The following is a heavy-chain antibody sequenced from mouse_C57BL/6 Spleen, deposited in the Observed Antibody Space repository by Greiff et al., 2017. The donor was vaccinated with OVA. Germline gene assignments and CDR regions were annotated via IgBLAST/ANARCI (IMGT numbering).Heavy chain of an antibody. D-gene: IGHD1-1*01. CDR1: GYSFTSYY. V-gene: IGHV1-66*01. CDR2: IYPGSGNN. Sequence: QVQLQQSGPELVKPGASVKISCKASGYSFTSYYIHWVKQRPGQGLEWIGWIYPGSGNNKYNEKFKGKATLTADTSSSTAYMQLSSLTSEDSAVYYCARGMEGYYYGSSSVFDYWGQGTTLTVSS. CDR3: ARGMEGYYYGSSSVFDY. J-gene: IGHJ2*01.